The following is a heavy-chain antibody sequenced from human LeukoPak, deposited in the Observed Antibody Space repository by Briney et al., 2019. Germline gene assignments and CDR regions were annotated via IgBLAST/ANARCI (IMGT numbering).Heavy chain of an antibody. D-gene: IGHD2-2*01. CDR2: FYHSGST. V-gene: IGHV4-30-2*01. J-gene: IGHJ5*02. Sequence: PSETLSLTCAVSGGSISSGGYSWSWIRQPPGKGLEWIGYFYHSGSTYYNPSLKSRVTISVDRSKNQFSLKLSSVTAADTAVYYCASERRYCSSTSCLNWFDPWGQGTLVTVSS. CDR1: GGSISSGGYS. CDR3: ASERRYCSSTSCLNWFDP.